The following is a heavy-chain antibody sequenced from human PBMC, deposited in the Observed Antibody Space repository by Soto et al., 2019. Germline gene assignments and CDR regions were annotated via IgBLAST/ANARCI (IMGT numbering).Heavy chain of an antibody. D-gene: IGHD6-6*01. V-gene: IGHV3-30-3*01. J-gene: IGHJ4*02. CDR1: GFTFSSYA. CDR2: ISYDGSNK. Sequence: QVQLVESGGGVVQPGRSLRLSCAASGFTFSSYAMHWVRQAPGKGLEWVAVISYDGSNKYYADSVKGRFTISRDNSKNTLYLQMNGLGAEDMAVYYCARDMGDYGGMGSIAARRGFFDYWGQGTLVTVSS. CDR3: ARDMGDYGGMGSIAARRGFFDY.